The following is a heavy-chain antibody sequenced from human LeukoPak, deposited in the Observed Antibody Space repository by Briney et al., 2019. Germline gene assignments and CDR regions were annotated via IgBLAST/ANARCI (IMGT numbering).Heavy chain of an antibody. CDR3: AREILGGFNPGAY. CDR2: IHRSGSP. CDR1: GFTFSSYG. V-gene: IGHV4/OR15-8*01. D-gene: IGHD1-14*01. J-gene: IGHJ4*02. Sequence: LRLSCAASGFTFSSYGMHWVRQPPGKGLEWIGEIHRSGSPNYNPSLQSRVTISIDRSRNQIALELSSVTAADSAGSYCAREILGGFNPGAYWGQGTLVTVSS.